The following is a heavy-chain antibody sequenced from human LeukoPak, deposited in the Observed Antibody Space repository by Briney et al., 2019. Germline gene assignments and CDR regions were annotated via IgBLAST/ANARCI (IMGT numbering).Heavy chain of an antibody. V-gene: IGHV3-23*01. Sequence: GGSLTRSSAAYRFTFNSYPMSCLRQAPGKGREWVTAISGSGSSKYYADSVKGRFTISRDNSKNTLYLKMNSLRAEDEDVYYCAKGPNTMVRGVILDYSNYYHYYCMDVRGQGTTVTVPS. CDR1: RFTFNSYP. D-gene: IGHD3-10*01. J-gene: IGHJ6*02. CDR2: ISGSGSSK. CDR3: AKGPNTMVRGVILDYSNYYHYYCMDV.